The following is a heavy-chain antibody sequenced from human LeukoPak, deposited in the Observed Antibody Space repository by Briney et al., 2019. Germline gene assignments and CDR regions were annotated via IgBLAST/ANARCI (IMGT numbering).Heavy chain of an antibody. CDR2: TRYDESKT. J-gene: IGHJ4*02. Sequence: GGSLRLSCAASGFTFSNNGMHWVRQTPANGLEWVAFTRYDESKTFYGDSVRGRFTISRDNSKNTLYLQMNSLTTDDSAVYYCAKARYSGSPALDFWGQGTLVTVSS. D-gene: IGHD1-26*01. CDR1: GFTFSNNG. V-gene: IGHV3-30*02. CDR3: AKARYSGSPALDF.